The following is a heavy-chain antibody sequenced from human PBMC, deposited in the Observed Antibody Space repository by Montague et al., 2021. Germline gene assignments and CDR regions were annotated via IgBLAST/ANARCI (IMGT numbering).Heavy chain of an antibody. CDR2: IFPDDSDT. CDR3: ARRRGFAYDTLTGYDP. CDR1: GYSFSTSW. V-gene: IGHV5-51*01. D-gene: IGHD3-9*01. J-gene: IGHJ5*02. Sequence: QSGAEVKKPGESLKISCKTSGYSFSTSWIGWVRQMPGKGLEWMGIIFPDDSDTRYSQSFQGQVTIPADNSISTAYLQWSSLRASATAMYYCARRRGFAYDTLTGYDPWGQGTLAPVSS.